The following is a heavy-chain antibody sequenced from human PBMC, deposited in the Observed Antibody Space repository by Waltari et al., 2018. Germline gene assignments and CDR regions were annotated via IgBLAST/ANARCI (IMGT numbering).Heavy chain of an antibody. V-gene: IGHV4-39*01. Sequence: QLQLQESGPGLVKPSETLSLTCSVSGVSITSNRHYWGWIRQPPGQGLEWIGTMSYTGATDCSPSLESRVTVSRDTSKNQLSLKLVSVTAADTAVYYCATYIGASVGTAAFDVWGQGTMVAVSS. CDR3: ATYIGASVGTAAFDV. CDR2: MSYTGAT. J-gene: IGHJ3*01. D-gene: IGHD1-1*01. CDR1: GVSITSNRHY.